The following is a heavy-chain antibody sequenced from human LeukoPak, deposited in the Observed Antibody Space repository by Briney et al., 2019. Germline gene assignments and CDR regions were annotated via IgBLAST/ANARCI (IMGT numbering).Heavy chain of an antibody. CDR3: ARELAARQDLDY. D-gene: IGHD6-6*01. CDR2: IDSSGRGT. Sequence: PGGSLRPSCAASGFTFSSNSMNWVRQPPGKGLEWVSSIDSSGRGTYYADSVKGRFTISRDNAKNSLYLQMNSLRAEDTAVYYCARELAARQDLDYWGRGTLVTVSS. J-gene: IGHJ4*02. CDR1: GFTFSSNS. V-gene: IGHV3-21*01.